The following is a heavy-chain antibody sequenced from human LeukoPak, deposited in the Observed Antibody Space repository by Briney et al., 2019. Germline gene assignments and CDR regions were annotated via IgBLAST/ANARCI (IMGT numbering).Heavy chain of an antibody. CDR2: INAGNGNT. V-gene: IGHV1-3*01. J-gene: IGHJ5*02. CDR1: GYTFTTYS. CDR3: ARLNLIAAATDP. Sequence: ASVKVSCKASGYTFTTYSMHWVRQAPGQRLEWMGWINAGNGNTKYSQKFQGRVTITGDTPASTAYMELSSVTAADTAVYYCARLNLIAAATDPWGQGTLVTVSS. D-gene: IGHD6-13*01.